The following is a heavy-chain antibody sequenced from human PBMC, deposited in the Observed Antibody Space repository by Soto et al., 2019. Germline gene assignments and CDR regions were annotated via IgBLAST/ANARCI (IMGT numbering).Heavy chain of an antibody. CDR2: INPNSGGT. CDR3: ARDCGVTTVLTNWFDP. Sequence: ASVKVSCKASGLSFTDYSIQRLRQAPGQGLEWMGWINPNSGGTYYAHKFEGRVTMTRDTSISTAYMELSMLRSDDTAVYYCARDCGVTTVLTNWFDPWGQGTRVTVSS. V-gene: IGHV1-2*02. CDR1: GLSFTDYS. J-gene: IGHJ5*02. D-gene: IGHD4-17*01.